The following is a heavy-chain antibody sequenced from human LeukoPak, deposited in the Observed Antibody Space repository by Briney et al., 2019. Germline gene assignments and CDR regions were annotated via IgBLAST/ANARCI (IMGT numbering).Heavy chain of an antibody. Sequence: SETLSLTCAVYGGSFSGYYWSWIRQPPGKGLEWIGEINHSGSTNYNPSLKSRVTISVDTSKNQFSLKLSSVTAADTAVYYCARGIYVWGSYRLDYWGQGTLVTVSS. D-gene: IGHD3-16*02. V-gene: IGHV4-34*01. J-gene: IGHJ4*02. CDR1: GGSFSGYY. CDR2: INHSGST. CDR3: ARGIYVWGSYRLDY.